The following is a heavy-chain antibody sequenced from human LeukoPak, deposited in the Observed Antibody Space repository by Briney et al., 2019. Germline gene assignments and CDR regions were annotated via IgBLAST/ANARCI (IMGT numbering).Heavy chain of an antibody. J-gene: IGHJ4*02. V-gene: IGHV4-59*08. CDR1: GGSISNYD. Sequence: SETLSLTCTVSGGSISNYDWSWIRQPPGKEPEWIGNISDRGGATYNPSLKSRVTMSVDTSKTHFSLKLDSVTAADTAVYYCARLPSHWGQGTLVTVSS. CDR3: ARLPSH. CDR2: ISDRGGA.